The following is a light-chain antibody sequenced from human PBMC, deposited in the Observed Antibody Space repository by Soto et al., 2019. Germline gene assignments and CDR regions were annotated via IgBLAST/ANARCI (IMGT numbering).Light chain of an antibody. CDR2: GAS. V-gene: IGKV3-15*01. J-gene: IGKJ1*01. CDR3: QQYNEWSRT. CDR1: QSVGIN. Sequence: GLTQTPATLSVSPGELATLSCRASQSVGINLAWYQHKPVQPPRILMYGASARATGVAAGISGRGSGSEFTLTISSRQSEVFGVYFGQQYNEWSRTFGQGTKVDIK.